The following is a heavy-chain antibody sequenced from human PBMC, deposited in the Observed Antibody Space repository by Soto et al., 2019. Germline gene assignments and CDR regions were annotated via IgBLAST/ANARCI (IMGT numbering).Heavy chain of an antibody. CDR2: VYSADGT. D-gene: IGHD1-1*01. CDR1: GFIVNGKKY. V-gene: IGHV3-53*01. Sequence: DVQVEESGGGLIQPGGSLRLSCAASGFIVNGKKYLTWVRQAPGKGLEWLSAVYSADGTFYADSVKGRFTVSLDNVKNTVYLQMNSLRSEDTGVYYCATWRIREHAFDVWGRGTRVTVSA. J-gene: IGHJ3*01. CDR3: ATWRIREHAFDV.